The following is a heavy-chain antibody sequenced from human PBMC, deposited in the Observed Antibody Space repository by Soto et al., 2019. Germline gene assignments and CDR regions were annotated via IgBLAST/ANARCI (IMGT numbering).Heavy chain of an antibody. Sequence: QVQLVQSGAEVKKPGASVKVSCKASGYTFTSYGISWVRQAPGQGLVWMGWISAYNGNTNYAQKLQGRVTMTTDTSTIPAHMELRSLRSDHTAVYYCARELIYGSGSYYWGQGTLVTVSS. CDR3: ARELIYGSGSYY. D-gene: IGHD3-10*01. CDR2: ISAYNGNT. CDR1: GYTFTSYG. J-gene: IGHJ4*02. V-gene: IGHV1-18*01.